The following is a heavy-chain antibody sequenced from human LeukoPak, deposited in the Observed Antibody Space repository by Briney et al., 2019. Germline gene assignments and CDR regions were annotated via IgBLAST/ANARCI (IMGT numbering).Heavy chain of an antibody. J-gene: IGHJ2*01. CDR2: IYYSGST. CDR3: ARGGAGYFDL. D-gene: IGHD4/OR15-4a*01. Sequence: PSETLSLTCTVSGGSISSYYWSWIRQPPGKGLEWIGYIYYSGSTNYNPCLKSRVTISVDTSKNQFSLKLSSVTAADTAVYYCARGGAGYFDLWGRGTLVTVSS. CDR1: GGSISSYY. V-gene: IGHV4-59*01.